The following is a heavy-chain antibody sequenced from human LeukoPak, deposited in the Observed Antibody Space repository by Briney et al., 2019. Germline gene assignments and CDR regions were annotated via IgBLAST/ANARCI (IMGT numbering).Heavy chain of an antibody. D-gene: IGHD6-13*01. CDR3: AREPIAAAGTRYYYMDV. CDR2: TRYDGSNK. CDR1: GFTFSSYG. Sequence: GGSLRLSCAASGFTFSSYGMHWVRQAPGKGLEWVAFTRYDGSNKYYADSVKGRFTISRDNSKNTLYLQMNSLRAEDTAVYYCAREPIAAAGTRYYYMDVWGKGTTVTISS. V-gene: IGHV3-30*02. J-gene: IGHJ6*03.